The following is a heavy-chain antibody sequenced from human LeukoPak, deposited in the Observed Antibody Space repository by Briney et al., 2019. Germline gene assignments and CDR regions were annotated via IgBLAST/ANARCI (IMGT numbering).Heavy chain of an antibody. CDR3: ARGVTNIVGVRFPFDH. D-gene: IGHD1-26*01. V-gene: IGHV3-23*01. CDR1: GFTFSSYA. J-gene: IGHJ4*02. CDR2: ISGSGGST. Sequence: GGSLRLSCAASGFTFSSYAMSWVRQAPGKGLEWVSAISGSGGSTYYADSVKGRLTISRDNAKNSLHLQMNSLRAEDTAVYYCARGVTNIVGVRFPFDHWGQGNLVTASS.